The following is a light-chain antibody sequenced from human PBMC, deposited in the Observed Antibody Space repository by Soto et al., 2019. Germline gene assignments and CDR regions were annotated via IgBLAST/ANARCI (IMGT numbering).Light chain of an antibody. Sequence: EIVLTQSPGTLSLCPGEIATLSGRASQSVRSSYLAWYQQKPGQAPRLLIYGSSSRATDIPDRFSGSGSGTDFTLTLSTLEPEDFAVYYCQQYGSSPITFRQGTRLEI. CDR3: QQYGSSPIT. CDR1: QSVRSSY. CDR2: GSS. J-gene: IGKJ5*01. V-gene: IGKV3-20*01.